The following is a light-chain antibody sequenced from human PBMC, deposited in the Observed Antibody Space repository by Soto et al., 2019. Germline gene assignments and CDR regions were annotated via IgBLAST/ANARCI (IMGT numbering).Light chain of an antibody. CDR3: SSFTSSITYV. V-gene: IGLV2-14*01. CDR1: SSDVGGYNY. Sequence: QSALTQPASVSGSPGQSITISCTGTSSDVGGYNYVSWYQQHPGKAPKLMIYEVSNRPSGVSNRFSGSKSGNTASLTISGLQAEDEADYYCSSFTSSITYVFGTGTKRTVL. J-gene: IGLJ1*01. CDR2: EVS.